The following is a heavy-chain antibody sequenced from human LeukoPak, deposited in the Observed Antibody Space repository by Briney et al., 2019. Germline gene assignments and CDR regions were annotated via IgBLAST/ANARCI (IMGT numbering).Heavy chain of an antibody. CDR1: GGSISSCY. D-gene: IGHD3-10*01. J-gene: IGHJ5*02. CDR3: AREAMVRGVIVNWFDP. V-gene: IGHV4-4*07. CDR2: IYTSGST. Sequence: SETLSLTCTVSGGSISSCYWSWIRQPAGKGLEWIGRIYTSGSTNYNPSLKSRVTMSVDTSKNQFSLKLSSVTAADTAVYYCAREAMVRGVIVNWFDPWGQGTLVTVSS.